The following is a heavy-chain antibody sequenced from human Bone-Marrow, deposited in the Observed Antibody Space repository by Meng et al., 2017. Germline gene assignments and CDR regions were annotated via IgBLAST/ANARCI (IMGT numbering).Heavy chain of an antibody. Sequence: QAHLQESVLGLVHTSTPLSLTLTVSGISISRGGHYLCWIRQHQGYDLAWIGYIYYSCNTYYHPSLKSVVNISVDTSKNQFSLKVSSVTAADTAVYYCARGSTYWFDPWGQGILVTVSS. CDR2: IYYSCNT. V-gene: IGHV4-31*01. J-gene: IGHJ5*02. CDR1: GISISRGGHY. CDR3: ARGSTYWFDP.